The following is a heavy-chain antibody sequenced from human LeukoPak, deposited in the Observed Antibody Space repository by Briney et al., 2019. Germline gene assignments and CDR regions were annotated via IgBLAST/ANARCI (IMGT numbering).Heavy chain of an antibody. Sequence: GGSLRLSCAASGFTVSNNYMSWVRQAPGEGLEWVSVIYSGGSTYYADSVKGRFTISRDNSKNTLFLQMNSLRAEDTAVYYCARGYKYSSGWYNFDYWGQGTLVNVDS. CDR3: ARGYKYSSGWYNFDY. D-gene: IGHD6-19*01. CDR1: GFTVSNNY. V-gene: IGHV3-53*01. J-gene: IGHJ4*02. CDR2: IYSGGST.